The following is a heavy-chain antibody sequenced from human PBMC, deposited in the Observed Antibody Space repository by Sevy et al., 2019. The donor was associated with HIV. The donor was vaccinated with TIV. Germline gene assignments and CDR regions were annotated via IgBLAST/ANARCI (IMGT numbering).Heavy chain of an antibody. CDR2: INSDGSST. CDR3: ARGTPAAIEMDWFDP. V-gene: IGHV3-74*01. J-gene: IGHJ5*02. D-gene: IGHD2-2*02. Sequence: GGSPRLSCAASGFTFSSYWMHWVRQAPGKGLVWVSRINSDGSSTSYADSVKGRFTISRDNAKNTLYLQMNSLRAEDTAVYYCARGTPAAIEMDWFDPWGQGTLVTVSS. CDR1: GFTFSSYW.